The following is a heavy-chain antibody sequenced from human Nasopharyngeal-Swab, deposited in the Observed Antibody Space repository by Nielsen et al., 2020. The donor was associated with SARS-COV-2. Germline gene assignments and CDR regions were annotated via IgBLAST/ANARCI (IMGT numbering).Heavy chain of an antibody. V-gene: IGHV3-9*01. D-gene: IGHD5-18*01. CDR2: ITWNRGNK. CDR1: GFTFDDYA. Sequence: GGSLRLSCAASGFTFDDYAIHWVRQAPGKAREWVAGITWNRGNKGYAESVQGRLTISRDNAKNSLYLQMNSLRAEDTALYYCAKARRTDTYGFECFDYWGQGTLVTVSS. CDR3: AKARRTDTYGFECFDY. J-gene: IGHJ4*02.